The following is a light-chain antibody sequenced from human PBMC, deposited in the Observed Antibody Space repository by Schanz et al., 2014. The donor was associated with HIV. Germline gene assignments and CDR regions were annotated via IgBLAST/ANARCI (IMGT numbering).Light chain of an antibody. J-gene: IGKJ2*01. Sequence: EVVLTQSPGTLSLSPGERATLSCRASQSVYTSSLAWYQQKPGQSPRLLFYATSTRATGIPDRFSGSGSGTDFTLTISSLQSEDFAVYYCQQYGSSPGTFGQGTKLEIK. CDR2: ATS. CDR3: QQYGSSPGT. V-gene: IGKV3-20*01. CDR1: QSVYTSS.